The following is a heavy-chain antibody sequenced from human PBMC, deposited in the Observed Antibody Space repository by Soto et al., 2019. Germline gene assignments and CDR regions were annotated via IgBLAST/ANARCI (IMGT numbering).Heavy chain of an antibody. CDR3: ATDQTISGLYAFDY. J-gene: IGHJ4*02. CDR1: GFTFDDYA. Sequence: EVQLVESGGGVVQPGRSLRLSCAASGFTFDDYAMHWVRQAPGKGLEWVSGISWNSGSIGYADSVKGRFTISRDNAKNSLYLQMNSLRAEDPALYYCATDQTISGLYAFDYWGQGTLVTVAS. CDR2: ISWNSGSI. V-gene: IGHV3-9*01. D-gene: IGHD6-19*01.